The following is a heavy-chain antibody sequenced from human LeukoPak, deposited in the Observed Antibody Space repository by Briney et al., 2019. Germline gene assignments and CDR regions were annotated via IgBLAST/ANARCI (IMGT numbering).Heavy chain of an antibody. CDR1: GASLSSADYY. J-gene: IGHJ5*02. D-gene: IGHD6-25*01. CDR3: ARGKSSWRSDNCFDP. CDR2: IYSSGRS. V-gene: IGHV4-31*03. Sequence: PSQTLSLTCTVSGASLSSADYYWTWIRHHPGKGLEWLGYIYSSGRSHYSSSLESRVSMSVDTSKNQFSLTLTSVTAADTAVYYCARGKSSWRSDNCFDPWGQGTRVIVST.